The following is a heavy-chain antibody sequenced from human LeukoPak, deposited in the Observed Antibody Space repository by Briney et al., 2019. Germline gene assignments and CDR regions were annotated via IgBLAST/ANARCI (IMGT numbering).Heavy chain of an antibody. J-gene: IGHJ6*03. CDR3: ARGYCSGGGCYSYYYYNYMDV. CDR2: IHYSGST. V-gene: IGHV4-39*07. D-gene: IGHD2-15*01. CDR1: GGSLSSSSYY. Sequence: SETLSLTCTVSGGSLSSSSYYWGWLRQPPGKGLEWVGSIHYSGSTNYNPSLKSRVTLSVDTSKNQFSLKLSSVTAADTAVYYCARGYCSGGGCYSYYYYNYMDVWGKGTTVTVSS.